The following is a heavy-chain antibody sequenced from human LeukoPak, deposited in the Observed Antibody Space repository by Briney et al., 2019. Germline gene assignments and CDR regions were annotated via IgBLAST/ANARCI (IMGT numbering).Heavy chain of an antibody. CDR1: RYTFTGYY. J-gene: IGHJ4*02. CDR3: ARGKGYYDSSGNYIYYFDY. CDR2: INPNSGGT. D-gene: IGHD3-22*01. Sequence: ASVKVSCKAPRYTFTGYYMHWVRQAPGQGLEWMGWINPNSGGTNYAQKFQGRATMTRDTPISTAYMELSRLTSDDTAVYYCARGKGYYDSSGNYIYYFDYWGQGTPVTVSS. V-gene: IGHV1-2*02.